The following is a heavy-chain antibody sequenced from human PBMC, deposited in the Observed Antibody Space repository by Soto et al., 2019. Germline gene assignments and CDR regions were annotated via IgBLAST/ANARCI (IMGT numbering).Heavy chain of an antibody. CDR3: ARRALPQCINGVCYKDGFWDY. CDR1: GGSVSSGGYY. V-gene: IGHV4-31*02. D-gene: IGHD2-8*01. CDR2: IYYSGTT. Sequence: SETLSLTXTVSGGSVSSGGYYWSWIRQHPGTGLEWIGYIYYSGTTYFNPSLKSRASISLDTSKNEFSLKLTSVTAADTAVYYCARRALPQCINGVCYKDGFWDYWGQGALVTVSS. J-gene: IGHJ4*02.